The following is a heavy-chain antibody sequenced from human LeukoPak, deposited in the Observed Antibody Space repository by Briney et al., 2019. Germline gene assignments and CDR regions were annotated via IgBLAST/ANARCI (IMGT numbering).Heavy chain of an antibody. J-gene: IGHJ6*03. Sequence: GGSLRLSCAASGFTFSSYGMHWVRQAPGKGLEWVAVIWYDGSNKYYADSVKGRFTISRDNSKNTLYLQMNSLRAEDTAVYYCAKSVGYYYYMDVWGKGTTVTVS. CDR2: IWYDGSNK. CDR1: GFTFSSYG. D-gene: IGHD1-26*01. CDR3: AKSVGYYYYMDV. V-gene: IGHV3-33*06.